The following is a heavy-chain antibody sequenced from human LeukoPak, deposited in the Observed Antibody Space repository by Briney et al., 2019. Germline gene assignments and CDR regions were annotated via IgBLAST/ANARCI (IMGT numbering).Heavy chain of an antibody. Sequence: ASVKVSCKASGYTFTSYDINWVRQATGQGLEWMGGMNPNSGNTGYAQKFQGRVTMTRNTSISTAYVELSSLRSEDTAVYYCVRGRRHYDFWSGYYRNYYFDYWGQGTLVTVSS. CDR3: VRGRRHYDFWSGYYRNYYFDY. CDR2: MNPNSGNT. CDR1: GYTFTSYD. D-gene: IGHD3-3*01. V-gene: IGHV1-8*01. J-gene: IGHJ4*02.